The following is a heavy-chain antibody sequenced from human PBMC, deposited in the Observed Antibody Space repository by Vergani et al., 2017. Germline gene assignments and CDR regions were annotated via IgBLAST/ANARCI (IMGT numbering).Heavy chain of an antibody. CDR3: ARGADGGSYFVYYYYGMDV. Sequence: QVQLQESGPGLVKPSETLSLTCTVSGGSISSYYWSWIRQPPGKGLGWIGYIYYSGSTNYNPSLKSRVTISVDTSKNQFSLKLSSVTAADTAVYYCARGADGGSYFVYYYYGMDVWGQGTTVTVSS. J-gene: IGHJ6*02. D-gene: IGHD1-26*01. V-gene: IGHV4-59*08. CDR1: GGSISSYY. CDR2: IYYSGST.